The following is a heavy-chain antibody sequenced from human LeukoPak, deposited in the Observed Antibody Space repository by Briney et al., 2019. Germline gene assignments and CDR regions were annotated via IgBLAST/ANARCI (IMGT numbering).Heavy chain of an antibody. CDR2: IYYSGST. D-gene: IGHD2-15*01. V-gene: IGHV4-59*08. J-gene: IGHJ4*02. Sequence: SETLSLTCTVSGGSISNYYWSWIRQPPGKGLEWIGYIYYSGSTNYNPSLKSRLTISADTSKNQFSLKLSSVTAADTAVYYCARGVSIPTTPKFDYWGQGALVTVSS. CDR1: GGSISNYY. CDR3: ARGVSIPTTPKFDY.